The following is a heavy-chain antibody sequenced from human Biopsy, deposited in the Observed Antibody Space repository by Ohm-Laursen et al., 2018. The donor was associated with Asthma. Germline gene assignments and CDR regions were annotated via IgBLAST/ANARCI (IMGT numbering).Heavy chain of an antibody. Sequence: ASVKVSCNASAYTFIGYRLHWVRQAPGEGLEWMGRINPNGGATIYAQKLQGRVTITADIFTRTVYMELSGLRFDDTAIYYCARPSPNRDILYYYFHMDVWGQGTTVIVSS. CDR2: INPNGGAT. CDR3: ARPSPNRDILYYYFHMDV. J-gene: IGHJ6*02. D-gene: IGHD3-3*02. CDR1: AYTFIGYR. V-gene: IGHV1-2*06.